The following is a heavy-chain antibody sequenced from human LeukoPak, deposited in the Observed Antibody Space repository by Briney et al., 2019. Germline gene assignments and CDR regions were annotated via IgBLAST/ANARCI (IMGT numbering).Heavy chain of an antibody. CDR2: ISGSGGST. D-gene: IGHD4-17*01. V-gene: IGHV3-23*01. J-gene: IGHJ4*02. Sequence: PGGSLRLSCAASGFTFSTYAMNWVRQAPGKGLEWVSGISGSGGSTYHADSVEGRFTISRDNSKNTLYLQMNSLRAEDTAIYYCTKTTVTTIPPFFDYWGQGTLVTVSS. CDR3: TKTTVTTIPPFFDY. CDR1: GFTFSTYA.